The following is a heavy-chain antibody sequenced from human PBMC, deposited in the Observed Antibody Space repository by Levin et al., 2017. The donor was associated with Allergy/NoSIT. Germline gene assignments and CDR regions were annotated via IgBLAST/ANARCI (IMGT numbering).Heavy chain of an antibody. V-gene: IGHV1-24*01. CDR2: FAPENGET. Sequence: EASVKVSCKISGHPLSEVAMHWVRQGPGKGLEWMGRFAPENGETVNQERFPGRVTVTEDTSIDTVFMELSGLRSEDTGIYYCTTEAFDIWGQGTAVIVSS. CDR1: GHPLSEVA. J-gene: IGHJ3*02. CDR3: TTEAFDI.